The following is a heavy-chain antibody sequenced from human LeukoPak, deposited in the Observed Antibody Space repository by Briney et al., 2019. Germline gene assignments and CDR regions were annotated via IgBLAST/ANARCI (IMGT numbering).Heavy chain of an antibody. CDR2: IYSGGSI. D-gene: IGHD1-26*01. V-gene: IGHV3-53*01. Sequence: PGGSLRLSCAASGFTFSSYWMNWVRQAPGKGLEWVSVIYSGGSIYHADSVKGRFTISRDNSKNTLYLQMDSLRAEDTAVYYCARDSVGAGYSDYWGQGTLVTVSS. CDR3: ARDSVGAGYSDY. CDR1: GFTFSSYW. J-gene: IGHJ4*02.